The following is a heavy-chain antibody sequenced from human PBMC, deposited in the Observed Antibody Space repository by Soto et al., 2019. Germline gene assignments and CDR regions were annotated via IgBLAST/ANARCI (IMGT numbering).Heavy chain of an antibody. J-gene: IGHJ5*02. Sequence: QLQLQESGSGLVKPSQTLSLTCAVSGGSISSGGYSWSWIRQPPGKGLEWIGYIYHSGSTYYNPSLKSRVTISVDRSKNQFSLKLSSVTAADTAVHYCARGGLFGFGELGHNWFDPWGQGTLVTVSS. V-gene: IGHV4-30-2*01. D-gene: IGHD3-10*01. CDR1: GGSISSGGYS. CDR3: ARGGLFGFGELGHNWFDP. CDR2: IYHSGST.